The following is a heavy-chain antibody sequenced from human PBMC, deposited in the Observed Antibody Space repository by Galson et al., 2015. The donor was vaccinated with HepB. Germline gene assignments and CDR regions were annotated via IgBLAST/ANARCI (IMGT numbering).Heavy chain of an antibody. CDR3: VKLTGGSGDYR. V-gene: IGHV3-23*01. CDR2: ITGSSSST. J-gene: IGHJ4*02. Sequence: GFTFSNYAMSWVRQAPGRGLEWVSSITGSSSSTFYADSVKGRFTISRDNSKNTLYLQMNSLRAEDTAIYYCVKLTGGSGDYRWGQGTLVTVSS. D-gene: IGHD4-17*01. CDR1: GFTFSNYA.